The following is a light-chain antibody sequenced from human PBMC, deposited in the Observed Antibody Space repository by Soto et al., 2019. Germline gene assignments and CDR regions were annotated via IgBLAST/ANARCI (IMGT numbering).Light chain of an antibody. CDR2: DTY. J-gene: IGLJ2*01. Sequence: QSVLTQPPSVSAAPGQKVTISCSGSSSNIGNNYVSWYQHLPGTAPKLLIYDTYKRPSGIPDRFSGSKSGTLATLAITGLQTGDEADYYCGTWDTSLSAVVFGGGTKLTVL. CDR3: GTWDTSLSAVV. CDR1: SSNIGNNY. V-gene: IGLV1-51*01.